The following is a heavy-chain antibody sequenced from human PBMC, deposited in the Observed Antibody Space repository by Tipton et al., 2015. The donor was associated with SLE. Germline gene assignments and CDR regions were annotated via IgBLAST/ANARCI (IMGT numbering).Heavy chain of an antibody. CDR3: ARGTYSSSSTYYYYYMDV. D-gene: IGHD6-6*01. CDR2: IYTSGST. J-gene: IGHJ6*03. Sequence: TLSLTCTVSGGSISSYYWSWIRAPPGKGLEWIGYIYTSGSTNYNPSLKSRVTISVDTSKNQFPLKLSAVTATDTAVYYCARGTYSSSSTYYYYYMDVWGKGTTVTVSS. V-gene: IGHV4-4*08. CDR1: GGSISSYY.